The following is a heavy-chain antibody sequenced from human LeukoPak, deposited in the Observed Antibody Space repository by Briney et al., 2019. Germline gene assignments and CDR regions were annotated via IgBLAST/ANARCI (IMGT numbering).Heavy chain of an antibody. CDR2: INPNSGGT. J-gene: IGHJ4*02. CDR1: GYTFTGYY. V-gene: IGHV1-2*02. CDR3: ARGGGMKPGDFEY. Sequence: ASVKVSCKASGYTFTGYYMHWVRQAPGQGLEWMGWINPNSGGTNYTQKFQGRVTMTRDTSISTAYMELRSLRSDDTAVYYCARGGGMKPGDFEYWGQGTLVTVSS. D-gene: IGHD6-13*01.